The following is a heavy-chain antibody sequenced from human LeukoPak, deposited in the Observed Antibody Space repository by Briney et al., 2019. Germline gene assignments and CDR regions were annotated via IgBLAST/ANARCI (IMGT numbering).Heavy chain of an antibody. CDR3: AREGGIVGAAWPFDY. CDR2: INHSGST. J-gene: IGHJ4*02. V-gene: IGHV4-34*01. Sequence: PSETLSLTCAVYGGSFSGYYWSWLRQPPGKGLEWIGEINHSGSTNYNPSLKSRVTISVDTSKNQFSLKLSSVTAADTAVYYCAREGGIVGAAWPFDYWGQGTLVTVSS. D-gene: IGHD1-26*01. CDR1: GGSFSGYY.